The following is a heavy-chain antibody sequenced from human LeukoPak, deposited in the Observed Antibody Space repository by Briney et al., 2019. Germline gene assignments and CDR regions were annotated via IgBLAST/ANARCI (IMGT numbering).Heavy chain of an antibody. V-gene: IGHV4-61*02. Sequence: TSETLSLTCNVSGGSISSGSYYWSWIRQPAGKGLEWIGRIYTSGSTNYNPSLKSRVTMSVDTSKNQFSLKLSSVTAADTAVYYCAREDSYSPYFDYWGQGTLVTVSS. CDR3: AREDSYSPYFDY. CDR2: IYTSGST. J-gene: IGHJ4*02. D-gene: IGHD5-18*01. CDR1: GGSISSGSYY.